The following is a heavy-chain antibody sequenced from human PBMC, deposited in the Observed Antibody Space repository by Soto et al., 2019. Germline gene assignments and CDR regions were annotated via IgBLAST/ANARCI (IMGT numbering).Heavy chain of an antibody. CDR2: MNPNSGNT. Sequence: QVQLVQSGAEVKKPGASVKVSCKASGYTFTSYDINWVRQATGQGLEWMGWMNPNSGNTGYAQKFQGRVTMTRNTSISTPYMELSSLRSEDTALYYCARQRSAAGTGWFDPCGQGTLVTVSS. D-gene: IGHD6-13*01. V-gene: IGHV1-8*01. J-gene: IGHJ5*02. CDR1: GYTFTSYD. CDR3: ARQRSAAGTGWFDP.